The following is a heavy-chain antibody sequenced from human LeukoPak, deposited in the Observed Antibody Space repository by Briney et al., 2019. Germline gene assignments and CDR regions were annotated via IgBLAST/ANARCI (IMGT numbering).Heavy chain of an antibody. J-gene: IGHJ3*02. V-gene: IGHV4-39*07. CDR3: ARVAVAGVFLAFDI. CDR1: GGSISSSSYY. CDR2: IYYSGST. D-gene: IGHD6-19*01. Sequence: SETLSLTCTVSGGSISSSSYYWGWIRQPPGKGLEWIGSIYYSGSTYYNPSLKSRVTISVDTSKNQFSLKLSSVTAADTAVYYCARVAVAGVFLAFDIWGQGTMVTVSS.